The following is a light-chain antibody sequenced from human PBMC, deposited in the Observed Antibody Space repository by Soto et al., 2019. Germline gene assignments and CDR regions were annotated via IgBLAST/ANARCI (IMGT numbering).Light chain of an antibody. V-gene: IGKV3-20*01. CDR1: QSVSSNY. CDR2: GAY. CDR3: QQYDSSPVT. Sequence: ENVLTQSPGTLSLSPGERATLSCRASQSVSSNYLTWYQQKPGQAPRLLIYGAYSRATDIPDRFSGSGSGKDFTLTISRLEPEDFAVYYCQQYDSSPVTFGQGTKLEIK. J-gene: IGKJ2*01.